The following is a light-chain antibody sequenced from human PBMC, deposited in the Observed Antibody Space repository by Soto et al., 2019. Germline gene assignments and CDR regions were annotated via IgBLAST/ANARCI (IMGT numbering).Light chain of an antibody. V-gene: IGKV3-20*01. CDR3: RQYVSSPLT. Sequence: EIVLTQSPGTLSLSPGERATLSCRASQSVSSSYLAWYQQKPGQAPRLLIYGASSRATGIPDRFSGRGSGTASPLTIGRLEPEDFAVYYCRQYVSSPLTFGGGTRWRSN. J-gene: IGKJ4*01. CDR2: GAS. CDR1: QSVSSSY.